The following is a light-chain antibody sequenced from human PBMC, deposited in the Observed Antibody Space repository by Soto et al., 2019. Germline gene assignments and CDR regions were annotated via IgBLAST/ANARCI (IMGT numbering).Light chain of an antibody. Sequence: DIQMTQSPSSLSASVGDRVTITCRARQSISSYLNWYQQKPGKAPKLLIYAASSLKSVVPSRFSGSGSGTDFTLTISSLQPEDFATYYCQQSYSTPLAFGPGTKVDIK. J-gene: IGKJ3*01. V-gene: IGKV1-39*01. CDR1: QSISSY. CDR3: QQSYSTPLA. CDR2: AAS.